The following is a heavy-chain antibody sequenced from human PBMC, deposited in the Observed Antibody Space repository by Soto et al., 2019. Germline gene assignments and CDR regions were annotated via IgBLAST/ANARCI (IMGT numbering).Heavy chain of an antibody. Sequence: GGSLRLSCAASGFTFSSYSMNWVRQAPGKGLEWVSSISSSSSYIYYADSVKGRFTISRDNAKNSLYLQMNSLRAEDTAVYYCARDLPPIGFDPWGQGTLVTVSS. J-gene: IGHJ5*02. V-gene: IGHV3-21*01. CDR3: ARDLPPIGFDP. CDR1: GFTFSSYS. CDR2: ISSSSSYI.